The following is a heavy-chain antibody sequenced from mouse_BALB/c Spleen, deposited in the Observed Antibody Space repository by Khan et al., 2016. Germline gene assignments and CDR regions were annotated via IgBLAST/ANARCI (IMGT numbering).Heavy chain of an antibody. CDR2: INPSTGYT. Sequence: VELVESGAELAKPGASVKMSCKASGYTFTSYWIHWVKQRPGQGLEWIGYINPSTGYTEYNQKFKDKATLTADKSSSTAYMQLSSLTSEDSAVYYCARREYGNYGVAYWGQVTLVTVSA. V-gene: IGHV1-7*01. J-gene: IGHJ3*01. D-gene: IGHD2-10*02. CDR1: GYTFTSYW. CDR3: ARREYGNYGVAY.